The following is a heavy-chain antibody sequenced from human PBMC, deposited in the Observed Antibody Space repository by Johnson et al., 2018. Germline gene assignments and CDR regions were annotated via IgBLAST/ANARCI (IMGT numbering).Heavy chain of an antibody. CDR3: ARDSGGRQVGQWTHYYYYTMDV. J-gene: IGHJ6*03. D-gene: IGHD6-19*01. CDR1: GFTVSSNY. CDR2: IYSGGST. V-gene: IGHV3-66*02. Sequence: VQLVQSGGGLVQPGGSLRLSCAASGFTVSSNYMSWVRQAPGKGLEWVSVIYSGGSTYYADSVKGRFTISRDNSKNTLYLQMNSLRAEDTAVYYCARDSGGRQVGQWTHYYYYTMDVCGKGTTVTVSS.